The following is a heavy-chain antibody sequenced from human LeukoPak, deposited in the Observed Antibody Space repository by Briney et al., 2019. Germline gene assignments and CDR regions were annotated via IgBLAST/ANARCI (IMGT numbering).Heavy chain of an antibody. D-gene: IGHD2-15*01. CDR2: IFLGDSDT. V-gene: IGHV5-51*01. Sequence: GESLKISCRGSGYVFSSYWIGWVRPLPGKGLEWMGIIFLGDSDTRYSPSFQGQVTISDDKSINTAYLHWSSLEASDTAIYYCARGFGYAGNYFDFWGQGTLVTVSS. CDR3: ARGFGYAGNYFDF. J-gene: IGHJ4*02. CDR1: GYVFSSYW.